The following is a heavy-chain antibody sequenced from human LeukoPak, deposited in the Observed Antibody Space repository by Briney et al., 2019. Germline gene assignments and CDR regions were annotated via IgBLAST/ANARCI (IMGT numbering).Heavy chain of an antibody. J-gene: IGHJ4*02. CDR3: ARGQYYYDSSGYYSDTDY. V-gene: IGHV3-20*04. CDR1: GFTFDDYG. CDR2: INWNGGST. Sequence: PGGSLRLSCAASGFTFDDYGMSWVRQAPGKGLEWVSGINWNGGSTGYADSVKGRFTISRDNAKNSLYLQMNSLRAEDTALYYCARGQYYYDSSGYYSDTDYWGQGTLVTVSS. D-gene: IGHD3-22*01.